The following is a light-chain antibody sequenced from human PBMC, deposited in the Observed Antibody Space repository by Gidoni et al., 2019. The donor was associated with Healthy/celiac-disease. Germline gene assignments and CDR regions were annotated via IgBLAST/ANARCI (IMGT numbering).Light chain of an antibody. CDR1: QSVSSY. Sequence: EIVLTQSPATLSLSPGERATLSCRASQSVSSYLAWYQQKPGQAPRLLSYDASNRATGIPARFSGSGSGTDFTLTISSLEPEEFAVYYCQQRSNWPPGYTFGQGTKLEIK. CDR2: DAS. J-gene: IGKJ2*01. V-gene: IGKV3-11*01. CDR3: QQRSNWPPGYT.